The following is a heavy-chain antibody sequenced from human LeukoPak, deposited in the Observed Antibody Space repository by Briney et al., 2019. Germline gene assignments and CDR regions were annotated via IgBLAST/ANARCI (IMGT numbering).Heavy chain of an antibody. V-gene: IGHV3-7*01. CDR1: GFTFSSYW. D-gene: IGHD2-2*01. J-gene: IGHJ4*02. Sequence: GGSLRLSCAASGFTFSSYWLTWVRQAPGKGLEWVANIKQDGSEKFYVDSVKGRFTISRDSAKNSLYLQMNSLRAEDTAVYYCARVRGVVPAAMRYYFDYWGQGTLVTVSS. CDR3: ARVRGVVPAAMRYYFDY. CDR2: IKQDGSEK.